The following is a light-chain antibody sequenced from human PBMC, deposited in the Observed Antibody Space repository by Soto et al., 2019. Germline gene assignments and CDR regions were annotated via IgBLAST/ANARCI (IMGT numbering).Light chain of an antibody. CDR2: DAS. Sequence: TQSPGTLSLSPGEGATLSCRASQSVTGTNLAWYQQKPGKAPKLLIYDASSLESGVPSRFSGSGSGTEFTLTISSLQPDDFATYYCQQYNSYSGTFGQGTKVDI. V-gene: IGKV1-5*01. CDR3: QQYNSYSGT. CDR1: QSVTGTN. J-gene: IGKJ1*01.